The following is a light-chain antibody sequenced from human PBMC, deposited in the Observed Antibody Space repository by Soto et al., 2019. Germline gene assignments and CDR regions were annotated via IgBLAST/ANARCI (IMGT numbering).Light chain of an antibody. CDR1: SSNIGAGYD. J-gene: IGLJ2*01. CDR2: GNS. CDR3: QSYDSSLSGVV. Sequence: QSALTQPPSVSRAPGQRVTISCTGSSSNIGAGYDVHWYQQLPGTAPKLLIYGNSNRTSGVPDRFSGSKSGTSASLAITGLQAEDEADYYCQSYDSSLSGVVFGGGTKLTVL. V-gene: IGLV1-40*01.